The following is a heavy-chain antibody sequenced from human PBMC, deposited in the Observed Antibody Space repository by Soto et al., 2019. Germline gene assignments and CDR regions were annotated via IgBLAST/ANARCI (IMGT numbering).Heavy chain of an antibody. Sequence: GESLKISCQGFGYKFGSAWIGWVRQMPGKGLEWMGIIKPGTSDIRYSPSCRGHVTISADEAVSTAYLQWSSLKASDTAMYYCARQLSHICDSWGQGTLVTVSS. CDR2: IKPGTSDI. D-gene: IGHD3-3*02. V-gene: IGHV5-51*01. CDR3: ARQLSHICDS. J-gene: IGHJ4*02. CDR1: GYKFGSAW.